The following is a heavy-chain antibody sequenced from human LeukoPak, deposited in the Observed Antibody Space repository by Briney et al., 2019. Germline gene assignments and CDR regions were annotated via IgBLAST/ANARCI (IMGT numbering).Heavy chain of an antibody. Sequence: PSETLSLTCAVYGGSFSGYYWNWIRQPPGKGLEWIGYVHYTGTTIYNPSLKSRLTISLDTSKNLLSLKLTSVTAADTAVYYCARVALVADANYYGLDVWGKGTTVTVSS. V-gene: IGHV4-59*01. D-gene: IGHD2-15*01. CDR2: VHYTGTT. J-gene: IGHJ6*04. CDR3: ARVALVADANYYGLDV. CDR1: GGSFSGYY.